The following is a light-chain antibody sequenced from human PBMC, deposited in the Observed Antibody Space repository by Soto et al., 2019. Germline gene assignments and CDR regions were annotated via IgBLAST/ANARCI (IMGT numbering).Light chain of an antibody. CDR2: DTS. V-gene: IGKV3-11*01. Sequence: EIVLTQSPATLSLPPGKRATLSCRASQSVSNFLAWYRQKPGQAPSLLIYDTSNRATGIPARFSGSGSGTDFTLTINNLEPEDFAVYYCQQRSNWPITFGQGTRLEIK. CDR1: QSVSNF. J-gene: IGKJ5*01. CDR3: QQRSNWPIT.